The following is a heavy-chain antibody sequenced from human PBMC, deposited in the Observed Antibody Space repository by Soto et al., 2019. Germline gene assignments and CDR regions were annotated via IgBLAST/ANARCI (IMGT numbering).Heavy chain of an antibody. Sequence: SETLSLACTVSGGSISSSSYFWGWFRQPPGKGLEWIGSIYYSGSTYYNPSLKSRVTISVDTSKNQFSLKLNSVTAADTAVYYCARLSSDYGDYYFDYWGQGTLVS. J-gene: IGHJ4*02. V-gene: IGHV4-39*01. CDR1: GGSISSSSYF. CDR2: IYYSGST. D-gene: IGHD4-17*01. CDR3: ARLSSDYGDYYFDY.